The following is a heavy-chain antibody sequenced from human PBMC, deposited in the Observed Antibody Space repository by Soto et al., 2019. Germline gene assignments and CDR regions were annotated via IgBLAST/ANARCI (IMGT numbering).Heavy chain of an antibody. J-gene: IGHJ4*02. CDR2: ISGSGGGT. CDR3: ARRGSGSYYDY. CDR1: GFTFSRYA. Sequence: EVQLLVSGGGLVQPGGSLRLSCAASGFTFSRYAIRWVRQAPGKGLEWVSAISGSGGGTYYADSVKGRFTISRDNSKNTLYLQMNSLRAEDTAVYYCARRGSGSYYDYSGQGTLVTVSS. D-gene: IGHD1-26*01. V-gene: IGHV3-23*01.